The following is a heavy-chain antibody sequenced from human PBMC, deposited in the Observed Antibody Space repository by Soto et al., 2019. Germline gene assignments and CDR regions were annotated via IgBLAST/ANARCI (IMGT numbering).Heavy chain of an antibody. V-gene: IGHV3-7*03. CDR3: ARTIAARTYFYYYGVDV. Sequence: EVQLVESGGGLAQPGGSLRLSCAASGFTFNNYWLTWVRQAPGKGLEWVANIKQDGSERYYVASVKGRFTSSRDNAKNSLYLQMDSLRAEDTAVYYCARTIAARTYFYYYGVDVWGQGTTVTVSS. CDR2: IKQDGSER. D-gene: IGHD6-6*01. CDR1: GFTFNNYW. J-gene: IGHJ6*02.